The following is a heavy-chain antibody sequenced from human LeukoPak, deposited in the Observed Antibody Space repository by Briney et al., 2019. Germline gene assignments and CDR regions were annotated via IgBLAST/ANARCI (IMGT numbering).Heavy chain of an antibody. V-gene: IGHV4-34*01. D-gene: IGHD2-2*01. CDR2: INHSGST. Sequence: SETLSLTCAVYGGSFSGDYWSWIRQPPGKGLEWIGEINHSGSTNYNPSLKSRVTISVDTSRNQFSLKLSSVTAADTAVYYCARSYAHDYWGQGTLVTVSS. J-gene: IGHJ4*02. CDR3: ARSYAHDY. CDR1: GGSFSGDY.